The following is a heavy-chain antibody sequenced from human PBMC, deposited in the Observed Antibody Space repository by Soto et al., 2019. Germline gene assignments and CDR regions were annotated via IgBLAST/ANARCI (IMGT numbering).Heavy chain of an antibody. J-gene: IGHJ4*02. CDR2: IYHDRGT. Sequence: QVQLQESGPGLVKPSQTLSLTCTVSGDSVNNGDCYWTWFRQSPGKGLEWIGYIYHDRGTYYNPALRSRLRLSLDISENQFSLKLASVTAADTAVYYCARMRLNYGADFWGQGIRVTVSS. CDR1: GDSVNNGDCY. CDR3: ARMRLNYGADF. V-gene: IGHV4-30-4*08. D-gene: IGHD1-7*01.